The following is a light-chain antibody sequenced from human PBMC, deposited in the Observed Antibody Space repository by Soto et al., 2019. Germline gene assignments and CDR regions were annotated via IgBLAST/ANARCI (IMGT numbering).Light chain of an antibody. J-gene: IGLJ1*01. V-gene: IGLV1-40*01. CDR1: SSNIGADFG. CDR2: NND. Sequence: QSVLTQPPSVSGAPGLRVTVSCTGNSSNIGADFGVHWYRQVPGTAPKLLIFNNDNRPSGIPDRFSGSRSGSSASLAITGLQAEDESTYYCQSYDSSMSGYVFGYGTKVTVL. CDR3: QSYDSSMSGYV.